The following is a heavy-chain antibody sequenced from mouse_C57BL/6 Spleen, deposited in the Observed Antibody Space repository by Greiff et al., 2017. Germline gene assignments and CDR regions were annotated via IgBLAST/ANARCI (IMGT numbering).Heavy chain of an antibody. Sequence: QVQLQQPGAELVKPGASVKLSCKASGYTFTSYWMHWVKQRPGQGLEWIGMIHPTSGSTNYNEKFKSKATLTVDKSSSTAYMQLSSLTSEDSAVYYCARITTVVAGDYWGQGTTLTVSS. J-gene: IGHJ2*01. V-gene: IGHV1-64*01. CDR1: GYTFTSYW. CDR3: ARITTVVAGDY. CDR2: IHPTSGST. D-gene: IGHD1-1*01.